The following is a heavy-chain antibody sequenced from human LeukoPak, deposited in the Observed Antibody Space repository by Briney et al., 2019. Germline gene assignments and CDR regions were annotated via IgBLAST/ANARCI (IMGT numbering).Heavy chain of an antibody. J-gene: IGHJ4*02. CDR3: ARESGATKIGQLLNY. V-gene: IGHV3-30*02. CDR2: IQHDETEI. Sequence: GGSLRLSCTASGFTFRTSGMHWVRQAPGKGLEWVGFIQHDETEIYSADSVRGRFTFSRDNFKSTVYLQMNSLRVEDSAVYYCARESGATKIGQLLNYWGQGTLVSVSS. D-gene: IGHD3-10*01. CDR1: GFTFRTSG.